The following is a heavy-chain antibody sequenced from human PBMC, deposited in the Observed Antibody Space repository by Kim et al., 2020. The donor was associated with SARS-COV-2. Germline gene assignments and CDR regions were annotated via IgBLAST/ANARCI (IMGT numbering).Heavy chain of an antibody. Sequence: SETLSLTCAVYGGSFSGYYWSWIRQPPGKGLEWIGEINHSGSTNYNPSLKSRVTISVDTSKNQFSLKLSSVTAADTAVYYCARAVIVFAYYYDSSGWADYWGQATLVTVSS. CDR3: ARAVIVFAYYYDSSGWADY. CDR2: INHSGST. J-gene: IGHJ4*02. V-gene: IGHV4-34*01. D-gene: IGHD3-22*01. CDR1: GGSFSGYY.